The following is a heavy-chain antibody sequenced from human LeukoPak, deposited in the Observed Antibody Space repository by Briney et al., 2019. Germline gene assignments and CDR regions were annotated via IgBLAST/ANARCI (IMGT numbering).Heavy chain of an antibody. CDR3: ARDRAQDDAFDV. J-gene: IGHJ3*01. V-gene: IGHV3-21*01. Sequence: KAGGSLRLSCAASGFTFSSYSMNWVRQAPGKGLEWVSSISSSSSYIYYADSVKGRFTISRDNATNSLYLQMNSLRAEDTAIYYCARDRAQDDAFDVWGQGTMVTVSS. CDR2: ISSSSSYI. CDR1: GFTFSSYS.